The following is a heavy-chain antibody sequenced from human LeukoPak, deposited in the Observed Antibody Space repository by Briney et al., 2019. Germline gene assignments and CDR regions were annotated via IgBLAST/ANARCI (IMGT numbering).Heavy chain of an antibody. V-gene: IGHV1-8*01. CDR1: GYTFTSYD. Sequence: ASVKVSCKASGYTFTSYDINWVRQATGQGFEWMGWMNPNSGNAGYAQKFQGRVTMTTDTSTSTAYMELRSLRSDDTAVYYCAREVDYGDYESHWFDPWGQGTLVTVSS. D-gene: IGHD4-17*01. CDR2: MNPNSGNA. CDR3: AREVDYGDYESHWFDP. J-gene: IGHJ5*02.